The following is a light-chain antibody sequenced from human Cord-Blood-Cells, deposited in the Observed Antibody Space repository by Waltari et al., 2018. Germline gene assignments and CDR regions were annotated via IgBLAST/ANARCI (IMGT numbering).Light chain of an antibody. CDR2: EVS. Sequence: QPASVSGSPGQSITISCTGTSSDVGGYNYVSWYQQHPGKAPKLMIYEVSNRPSGVSNRFSGSKSGNTASLTISGLQAEDEADYYCSSYTSSNYVFGTGTKVTVL. V-gene: IGLV2-14*01. CDR1: SSDVGGYNY. J-gene: IGLJ1*01. CDR3: SSYTSSNYV.